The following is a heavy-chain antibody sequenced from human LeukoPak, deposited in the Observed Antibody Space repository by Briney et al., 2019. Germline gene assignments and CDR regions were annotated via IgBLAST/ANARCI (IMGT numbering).Heavy chain of an antibody. D-gene: IGHD3-22*01. CDR3: ATARRVVKYNWSDL. V-gene: IGHV1-24*01. Sequence: ASVNVSCKVSGYTLTELSMHWVRQAPGKGLEWMGGFDPEDGETIYAQKFQGRVTMTEDTSTDTAYMELSSLRSEDTAVYYCATARRVVKYNWSDLWGQGTLVTVSS. CDR1: GYTLTELS. CDR2: FDPEDGET. J-gene: IGHJ5*02.